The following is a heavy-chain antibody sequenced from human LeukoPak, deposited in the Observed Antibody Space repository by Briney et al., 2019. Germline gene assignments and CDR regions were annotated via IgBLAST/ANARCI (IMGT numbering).Heavy chain of an antibody. CDR2: INWNGADT. D-gene: IGHD4-23*01. CDR3: ARNNGGNSAGWYLDL. CDR1: GFTFDDYG. V-gene: IGHV3-20*04. J-gene: IGHJ2*01. Sequence: GRSLRLSRAASGFTFDDYGMSWARQAPGKGLEWVSGINWNGADTDYADSVKGRFTISRDSAKNSLYLQMKSLRAEDTALYYCARNNGGNSAGWYLDLWGRGTLVTVSS.